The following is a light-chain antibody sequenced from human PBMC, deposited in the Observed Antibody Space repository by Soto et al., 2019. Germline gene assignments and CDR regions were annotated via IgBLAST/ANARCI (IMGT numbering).Light chain of an antibody. CDR1: QSISTNY. CDR2: GAS. V-gene: IGKV3-20*01. Sequence: EIVLTQSPGTLSLSPGERATLSCRASQSISTNYLAWFQQKPGQAPRLLIYGASSRATGIPDRFSGSGSGTDFTLTISRLEPEDFATYYCQQSYSTLFTFGPGTKVDIK. J-gene: IGKJ3*01. CDR3: QQSYSTLFT.